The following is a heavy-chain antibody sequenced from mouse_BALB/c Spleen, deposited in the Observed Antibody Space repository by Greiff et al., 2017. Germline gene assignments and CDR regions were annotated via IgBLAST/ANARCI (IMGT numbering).Heavy chain of an antibody. V-gene: IGHV3-6*02. D-gene: IGHD2-4*01. Sequence: EVQRVESGPGLVKPSQSLSLTCSVTGYSITSGYYWNWIRQFPGNKLEWMGYISYDGSNNYNPSLKNRISITRDTSKNQFFLKLNSVTTEDTATYYCARGGYDYDGGFAYWGQGTLVTVSA. CDR2: ISYDGSN. J-gene: IGHJ3*01. CDR3: ARGGYDYDGGFAY. CDR1: GYSITSGYY.